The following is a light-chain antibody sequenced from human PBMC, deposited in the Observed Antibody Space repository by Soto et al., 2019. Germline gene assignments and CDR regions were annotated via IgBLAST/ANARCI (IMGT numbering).Light chain of an antibody. CDR3: QQYDKSPIT. CDR2: GAS. CDR1: QSVSSSY. V-gene: IGKV3-20*01. Sequence: EVVWTLSGYTVSSSPWETATLYCRASQSVSSSYLAWYQQKPGQAPRLLIYGASSRATGIPDRFSGTGSETDFTLTISRLEPEDFAVYYCQQYDKSPITFGQGTRLEIK. J-gene: IGKJ5*01.